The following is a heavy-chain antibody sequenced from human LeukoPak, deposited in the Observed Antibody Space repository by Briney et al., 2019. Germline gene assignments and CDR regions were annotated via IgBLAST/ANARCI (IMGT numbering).Heavy chain of an antibody. CDR3: ARGRANMDV. J-gene: IGHJ6*03. CDR2: IYYSGST. V-gene: IGHV4-59*01. Sequence: PSETLSLTCTVSGGSISSYYWSWIRQPPGKGLEWIGFIYYSGSTNYNPSLKSRVTISVDTSKNQFSLKLSSVTAADTAVYYCARGRANMDVWGKGTTVTISS. CDR1: GGSISSYY.